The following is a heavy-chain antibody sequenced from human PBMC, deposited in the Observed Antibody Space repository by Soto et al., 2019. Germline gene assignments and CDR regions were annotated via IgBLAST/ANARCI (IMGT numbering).Heavy chain of an antibody. CDR3: ARDNGGSPYYYGMDV. CDR1: GGSFSGYY. V-gene: IGHV4-34*01. J-gene: IGHJ6*02. Sequence: SETLSLTCAVYGGSFSGYYWSWIRHPPGKGLEWIGEINHSGSTNYNPSLKSRVTISVDTSKNQFSLKLSSVTAADTAVYYCARDNGGSPYYYGMDVWGQGTTVTVSS. CDR2: INHSGST. D-gene: IGHD1-20*01.